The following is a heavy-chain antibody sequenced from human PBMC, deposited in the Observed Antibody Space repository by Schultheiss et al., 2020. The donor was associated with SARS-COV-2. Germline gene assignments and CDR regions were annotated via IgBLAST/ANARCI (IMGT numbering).Heavy chain of an antibody. CDR1: GFTFSNYA. J-gene: IGHJ4*02. V-gene: IGHV3-23*01. D-gene: IGHD6-13*01. CDR3: AAGPLHFDY. Sequence: GGSLRLSCAASGFTFSNYAMPWVRQTPGKGLDCVSLINVSDSSTYYADSVKGRFTISRDNSKNTLYLQMNSLRADDTAVYYCAAGPLHFDYWGQGTLVTVSS. CDR2: INVSDSST.